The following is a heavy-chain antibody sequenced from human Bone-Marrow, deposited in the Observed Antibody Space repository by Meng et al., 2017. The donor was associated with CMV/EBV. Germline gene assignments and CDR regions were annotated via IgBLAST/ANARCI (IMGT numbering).Heavy chain of an antibody. D-gene: IGHD5-24*01. CDR2: IKQDGSDE. Sequence: GGSLRLSCAGFGFTFRNYWMGWVRQAPGEGLEWVANIKQDGSDEYSVDSVKGRFTISRDNARKSLYLQMNSLRAEDTAVYYCARGKGWLQSSPAGYWGQGTLVTVSS. V-gene: IGHV3-7*04. CDR3: ARGKGWLQSSPAGY. CDR1: GFTFRNYW. J-gene: IGHJ4*02.